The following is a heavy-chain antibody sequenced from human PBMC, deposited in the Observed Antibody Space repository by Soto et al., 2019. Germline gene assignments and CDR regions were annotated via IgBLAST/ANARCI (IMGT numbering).Heavy chain of an antibody. V-gene: IGHV3-23*01. CDR2: ISNSFSDGNT. CDR1: GYTFSSFA. Sequence: HPGGSLRLSCAASGYTFSSFAMDWVRQAPGKGLEWVSAISNSFSDGNTHYADSVKGRFTISRDNDKNTVFLEMNSLRAEDTAVYYCAKVFSPEGGNYFDYWGQGTLVTVSS. CDR3: AKVFSPEGGNYFDY. J-gene: IGHJ4*02.